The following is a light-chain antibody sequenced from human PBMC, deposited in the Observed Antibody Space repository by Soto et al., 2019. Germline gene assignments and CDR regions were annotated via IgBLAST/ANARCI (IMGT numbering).Light chain of an antibody. V-gene: IGLV4-69*01. CDR2: LNSDGSH. Sequence: QLVLTQSPSASASLGASVKLTCTLSSGHSSYAIAWHQQQPEKGPRYLMKLNSDGSHSKGDGIPDRFSGSSSGAERYLTISCLQSEDEADYYCQTWGTGTVVFGGGTKVTVL. CDR3: QTWGTGTVV. J-gene: IGLJ2*01. CDR1: SGHSSYA.